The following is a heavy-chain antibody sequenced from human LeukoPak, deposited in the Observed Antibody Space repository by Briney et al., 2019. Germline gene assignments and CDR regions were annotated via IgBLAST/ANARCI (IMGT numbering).Heavy chain of an antibody. J-gene: IGHJ4*02. D-gene: IGHD6-13*01. CDR3: ARVKAAGFFAGLDY. V-gene: IGHV1-2*02. Sequence: ASVKVCCKASGYTFTGYYMYWVRPAPGQGLEWMGWINPNNGDTHYAQEFQGRVTMTRDTSISTAYMELSRLRSDDTAVYYCARVKAAGFFAGLDYWGQGTLVTVSS. CDR2: INPNNGDT. CDR1: GYTFTGYY.